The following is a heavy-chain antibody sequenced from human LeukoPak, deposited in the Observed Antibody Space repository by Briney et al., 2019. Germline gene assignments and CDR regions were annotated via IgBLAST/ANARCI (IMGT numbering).Heavy chain of an antibody. J-gene: IGHJ4*02. CDR1: GFTFDDYA. CDR3: ARDLVKVGATPTADY. V-gene: IGHV3-9*01. Sequence: GGSLSLSCAASGFTFDDYAMHWVRQAPGKGLEWVAGIGWNIGSIGYADSVKGRFTISRDNAKNSLYLQMNSLRAEDTALYHCARDLVKVGATPTADYWGQGTLVTVSS. D-gene: IGHD1-26*01. CDR2: IGWNIGSI.